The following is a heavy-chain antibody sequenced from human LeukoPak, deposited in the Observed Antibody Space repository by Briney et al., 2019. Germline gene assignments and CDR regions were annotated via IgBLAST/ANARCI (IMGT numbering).Heavy chain of an antibody. CDR3: ARRGDSSGYYYFDY. V-gene: IGHV4-59*01. D-gene: IGHD3-22*01. Sequence: PSETLSLTCTVSGGSISTYYWSWIRQPPGKGLEWIGYIYYSGSTNYNPSLKSRVTISLDTSKNQFSLKLSSVTAADTAIYYCARRGDSSGYYYFDYWGQGALVTVSS. J-gene: IGHJ4*02. CDR2: IYYSGST. CDR1: GGSISTYY.